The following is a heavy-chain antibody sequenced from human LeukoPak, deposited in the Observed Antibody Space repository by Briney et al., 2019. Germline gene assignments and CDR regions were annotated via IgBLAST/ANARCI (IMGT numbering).Heavy chain of an antibody. D-gene: IGHD3-16*02. Sequence: PSETLSLTCTVSGGSIGSYYWSWIRQPPGKGLEWIGYIYYSGSTNYNPSLKSRVTISVDTSKNQFSLKLSSVTAADTAVYYCARVGDYVWGSYRYYGYYGMDVWGQGTTVTVSS. J-gene: IGHJ6*02. CDR2: IYYSGST. CDR1: GGSIGSYY. CDR3: ARVGDYVWGSYRYYGYYGMDV. V-gene: IGHV4-59*01.